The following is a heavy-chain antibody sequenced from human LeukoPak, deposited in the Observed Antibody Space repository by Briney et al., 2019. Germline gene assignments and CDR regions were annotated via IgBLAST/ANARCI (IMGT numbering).Heavy chain of an antibody. Sequence: GESLKISCKPSGSTFSTYWIGWVRQMPGKGLEWMGIIYPRDSDTRYSPSFQGQVTISADKSISTAYLQWSSLKASDTAMYYCARPRCSSTSCHYFDYWGQGTLVTVSS. J-gene: IGHJ4*02. CDR1: GSTFSTYW. D-gene: IGHD2-2*01. CDR3: ARPRCSSTSCHYFDY. V-gene: IGHV5-51*01. CDR2: IYPRDSDT.